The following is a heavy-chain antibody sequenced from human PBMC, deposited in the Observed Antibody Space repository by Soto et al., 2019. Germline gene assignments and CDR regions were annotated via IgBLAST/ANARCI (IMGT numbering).Heavy chain of an antibody. V-gene: IGHV3-23*01. CDR3: AQSPTSTSPRVDS. CDR2: ISGRGDST. Sequence: EVQLLESGGGFVQPGGSLRLSCAASGFTFKNYAMTWVRQAPGKGLEWVSGISGRGDSTFYVNSVKGRFTSSRDNSKNTLLLQVNSLRVEDPAVYYCAQSPTSTSPRVDSWGQGTLVTVSS. J-gene: IGHJ5*01. D-gene: IGHD2-2*01. CDR1: GFTFKNYA.